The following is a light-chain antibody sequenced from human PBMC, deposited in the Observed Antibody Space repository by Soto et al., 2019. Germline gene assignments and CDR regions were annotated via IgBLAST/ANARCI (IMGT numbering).Light chain of an antibody. V-gene: IGKV1-5*03. J-gene: IGKJ1*01. CDR2: KAS. Sequence: DIPMTQSPSTLSASLGDRVTITCRASQSISSWLAWYQQKPGKAPNLLIYKASSLEGGVPSRFSGSGSGTEFTLTISSLQPEDFATYYCQQYDSYPWTFGQGTKVEIK. CDR1: QSISSW. CDR3: QQYDSYPWT.